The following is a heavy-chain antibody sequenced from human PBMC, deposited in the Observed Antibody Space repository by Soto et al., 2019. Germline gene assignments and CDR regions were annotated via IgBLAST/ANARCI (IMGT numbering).Heavy chain of an antibody. CDR1: GGTFSSYT. V-gene: IGHV1-69*02. D-gene: IGHD5-12*01. CDR3: AENSRDGYNVPYFDY. J-gene: IGHJ4*02. Sequence: ASVKVSCKASGGTFSSYTISWVRQAPGQGLEWMGRIIPILGIANYAQKFQGRVTITADKSTSTAYMELSSLRSEDTAVHYCAENSRDGYNVPYFDYWGQGTLVTVSS. CDR2: IIPILGIA.